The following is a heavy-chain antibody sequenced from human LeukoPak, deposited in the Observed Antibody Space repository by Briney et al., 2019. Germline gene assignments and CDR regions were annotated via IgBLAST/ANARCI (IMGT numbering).Heavy chain of an antibody. CDR1: GFNFITAA. Sequence: GGSDRLSCAASGFNFITAAMTWGRQAPGKGLEWVSLIGSSGGSTSYADSVKGRLTISRDHFNHTLSLQMNSLRVEDTAIYYCVKDIQLSTWGLGTLVTVSS. J-gene: IGHJ3*01. D-gene: IGHD5-24*01. CDR3: VKDIQLST. CDR2: IGSSGGST. V-gene: IGHV3-23*01.